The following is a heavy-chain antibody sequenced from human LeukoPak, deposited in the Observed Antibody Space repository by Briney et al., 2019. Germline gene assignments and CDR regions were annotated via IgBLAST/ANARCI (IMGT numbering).Heavy chain of an antibody. Sequence: GGSLRLSCAASGFTFSSYGMHWVRQAPGKGLEWVAVIWYDGSNKYYADSVKGRFTISRDNSKNTLYLQMNSLRAEDTAVYHCARGQQWLGYFDYWGQGTLVTVSS. V-gene: IGHV3-33*01. CDR2: IWYDGSNK. J-gene: IGHJ4*02. CDR1: GFTFSSYG. CDR3: ARGQQWLGYFDY. D-gene: IGHD6-19*01.